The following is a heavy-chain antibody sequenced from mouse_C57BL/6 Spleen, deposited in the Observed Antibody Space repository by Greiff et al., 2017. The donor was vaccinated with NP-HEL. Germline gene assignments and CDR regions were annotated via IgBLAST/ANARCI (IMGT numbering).Heavy chain of an antibody. D-gene: IGHD2-3*01. Sequence: EVQRVESGGGLVKPGGSLKLSCAASGFTFSSYAMSWVRQTPEKRLEWVATISDGGSYTYYPDNVKGRFTISRDNAKNNLYLQMSHLKSEDTAMYYCARKGLLWFAYWGQGTLVTVSA. V-gene: IGHV5-4*01. J-gene: IGHJ3*01. CDR3: ARKGLLWFAY. CDR1: GFTFSSYA. CDR2: ISDGGSYT.